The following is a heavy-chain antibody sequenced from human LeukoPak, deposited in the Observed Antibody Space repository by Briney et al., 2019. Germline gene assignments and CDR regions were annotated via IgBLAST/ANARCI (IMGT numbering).Heavy chain of an antibody. CDR3: ARGSDYFDY. CDR2: ISGNGDTT. V-gene: IGHV3-23*01. J-gene: IGHJ4*02. Sequence: GGSLRLSCAISGFTFSIYAMSWVRQAPGRGLEWVSAISGNGDTTYYADSVKGRFTISRDNSKNTLYLQLNSLRAEDTAVYYCARGSDYFDYWGQGTLVTVSS. CDR1: GFTFSIYA.